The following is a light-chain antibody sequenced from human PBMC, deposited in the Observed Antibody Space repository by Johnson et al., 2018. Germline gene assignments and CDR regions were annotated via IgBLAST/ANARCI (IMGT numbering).Light chain of an antibody. V-gene: IGLV1-51*02. CDR3: GTWDSSLSAGNA. Sequence: QSVLTQPPSVSAAPGQKVTISCSGSSSNIGNNYVSWYQQLPGTAPKLLIYENNKRPSGIPDRFSGSKSGTSATLGITVLQTGDEADYYCGTWDSSLSAGNAFGPGTKGTGL. CDR2: ENN. CDR1: SSNIGNNY. J-gene: IGLJ1*01.